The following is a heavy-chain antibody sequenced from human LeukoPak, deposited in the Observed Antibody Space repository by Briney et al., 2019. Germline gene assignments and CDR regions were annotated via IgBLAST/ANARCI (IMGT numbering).Heavy chain of an antibody. CDR3: TTAATDDSSGYPDY. Sequence: GGSLRLSCAVSGFSVTNNYMSWVRQAPGKGLEWVGRIKSKTDGGTTDYAAPVKGRFTISRDDSKNTLYLQMNSLKTEDTAVYYCTTAATDDSSGYPDYWGQGTLVTVSS. CDR1: GFSVTNNY. D-gene: IGHD3-22*01. CDR2: IKSKTDGGTT. V-gene: IGHV3-15*01. J-gene: IGHJ4*02.